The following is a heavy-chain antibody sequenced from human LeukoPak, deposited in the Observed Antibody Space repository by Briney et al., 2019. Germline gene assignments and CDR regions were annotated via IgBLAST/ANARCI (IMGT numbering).Heavy chain of an antibody. CDR3: ARVLTAVAGPYYFDF. V-gene: IGHV4-4*07. D-gene: IGHD6-19*01. CDR2: IYSSGNT. CDR1: GGSISRHY. J-gene: IGHJ4*02. Sequence: SETLSLTCTVSGGSISRHYWSWIRQPAGKGLEWIGRIYSSGNTNYNPSLNSRVTMPVDTSKNQFSLKLTSVTAADTAVYYCARVLTAVAGPYYFDFWGQGTLVTVSS.